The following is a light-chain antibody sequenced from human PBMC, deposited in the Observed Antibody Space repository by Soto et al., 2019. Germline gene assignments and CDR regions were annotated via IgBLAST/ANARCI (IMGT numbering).Light chain of an antibody. Sequence: EIVLTQSPGTLSLSPGERATLSCRASQSVSSSDLAWYQQKPGQSPRLLIYGASSRATGIPDRFSGSGYGTDFTLTISRLEPEDFAVYYCQQYGSSPRTFGQGTKREIK. V-gene: IGKV3-20*01. CDR1: QSVSSSD. CDR3: QQYGSSPRT. CDR2: GAS. J-gene: IGKJ2*01.